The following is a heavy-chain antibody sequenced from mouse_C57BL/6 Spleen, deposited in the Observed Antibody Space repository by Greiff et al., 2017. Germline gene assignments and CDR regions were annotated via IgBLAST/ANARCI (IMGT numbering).Heavy chain of an antibody. Sequence: VQLQQSGPELVKPGASVKISCKASGYTFTDYYMNWVKQSHGKSLEWIGDINPNNGGTSYNQKFKGKATLTVDKSSSTAYMELRSLTSEDSAVYYCAIDDYGDYYAMDYWGQGTSVTVSS. CDR2: INPNNGGT. CDR3: AIDDYGDYYAMDY. J-gene: IGHJ4*01. CDR1: GYTFTDYY. V-gene: IGHV1-26*01. D-gene: IGHD2-4*01.